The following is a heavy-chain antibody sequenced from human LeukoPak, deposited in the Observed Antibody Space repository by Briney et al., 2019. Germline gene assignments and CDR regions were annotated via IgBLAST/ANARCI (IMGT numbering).Heavy chain of an antibody. V-gene: IGHV3-66*02. CDR1: GFTVSSNY. CDR2: IYSGGST. CDR3: ACSFYSAFDI. J-gene: IGHJ3*02. D-gene: IGHD2-21*01. Sequence: RSGGSLRLSCAASGFTVSSNYLSWVRQAPGKGLEWVSVIYSGGSTYYADSVKGRFTISRDNSKNTLYLQMNSLRAEDTAVYYCACSFYSAFDIWGQGTMVTVSS.